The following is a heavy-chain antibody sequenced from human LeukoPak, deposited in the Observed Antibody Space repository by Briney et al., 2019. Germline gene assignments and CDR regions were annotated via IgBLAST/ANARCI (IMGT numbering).Heavy chain of an antibody. D-gene: IGHD3-10*02. CDR2: ISYDGSNK. J-gene: IGHJ6*04. Sequence: GGSLRLSCAASGFTFSRYGMHWVRQAPGKGLEWVAVISYDGSNKYYADSVKGRFTISRDNSKNTLYLQMNSLRAEDTAVYYCAELGITMIGGVWGKGTTVTISS. CDR1: GFTFSRYG. V-gene: IGHV3-30*18. CDR3: AELGITMIGGV.